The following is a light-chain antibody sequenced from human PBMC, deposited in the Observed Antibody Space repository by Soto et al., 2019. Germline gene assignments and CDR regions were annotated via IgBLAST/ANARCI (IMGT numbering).Light chain of an antibody. V-gene: IGLV2-14*01. Sequence: QSVLTQPASVSGSPGQSITISCTGTSSDVGAHNFVSWYQQHPGKAPKLMIYEVSNRPSWVSNRFSGSKSGNTASLTISGLQAEDEADYYCCSFASSSTYVFGTGTKLTVL. CDR2: EVS. CDR1: SSDVGAHNF. J-gene: IGLJ1*01. CDR3: CSFASSSTYV.